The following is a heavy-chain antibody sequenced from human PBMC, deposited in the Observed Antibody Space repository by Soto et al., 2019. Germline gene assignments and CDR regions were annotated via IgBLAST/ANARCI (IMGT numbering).Heavy chain of an antibody. CDR1: GFTFDDYA. CDR2: ISWNSGSI. CDR3: AKGGDAPGIAAAGTPYNWFDP. V-gene: IGHV3-9*01. J-gene: IGHJ5*02. Sequence: EVQLVESGGGLVQPGRSLRLSCAASGFTFDDYAMHWVRQAPGKGLEWVSGISWNSGSIGYADSVKGRFTISRDNAKNSLYLQMNSLRAEDTALYYCAKGGDAPGIAAAGTPYNWFDPWGQGTLVTVSS. D-gene: IGHD6-13*01.